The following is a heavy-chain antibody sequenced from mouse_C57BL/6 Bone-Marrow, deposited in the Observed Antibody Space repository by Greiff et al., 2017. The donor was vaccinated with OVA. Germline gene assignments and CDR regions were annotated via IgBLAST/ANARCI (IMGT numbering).Heavy chain of an antibody. J-gene: IGHJ2*01. D-gene: IGHD1-1*01. CDR1: GYTFTNYW. CDR3: ARVYTTVEADY. CDR2: IYPGGGYT. V-gene: IGHV1-63*01. Sequence: VQLKESGAELVRPGPSVKMSCKASGYTFTNYWIGWAKQRPGHGLEWIGDIYPGGGYTNYNEQFKGKATLTADKSSSTAYMQFSSLTSEDAAIYYCARVYTTVEADYWGQGTTLTVAS.